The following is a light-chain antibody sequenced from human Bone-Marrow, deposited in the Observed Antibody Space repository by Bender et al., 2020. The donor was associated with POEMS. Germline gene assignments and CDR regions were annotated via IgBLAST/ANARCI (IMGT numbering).Light chain of an antibody. V-gene: IGLV3-25*03. CDR2: KDS. Sequence: SFELTQAPSVSVSPGQTATITCSGDVLPNLFIYWYQQKPGQAPMLVIYKDSERPAGIPERFSGSSSGTTVTLTISGVQAEDESDYYCQSIDTSASYDVIFGGGTKLTVL. CDR3: QSIDTSASYDVI. CDR1: VLPNLF. J-gene: IGLJ2*01.